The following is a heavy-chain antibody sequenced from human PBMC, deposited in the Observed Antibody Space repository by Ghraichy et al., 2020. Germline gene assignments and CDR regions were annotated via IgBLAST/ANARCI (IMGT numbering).Heavy chain of an antibody. Sequence: GGSLRLSCAVSGFSFSNHAMSWVRLAPGKGLEWVSAISGSGDRTYFADSVKGRFTISRDNSKNTLYLEMSSLRGDDTAVYYCARVVTGRIWYTPWYLDLWGRGTLVTVSS. CDR2: ISGSGDRT. V-gene: IGHV3-23*01. J-gene: IGHJ2*01. CDR1: GFSFSNHA. D-gene: IGHD6-13*01. CDR3: ARVVTGRIWYTPWYLDL.